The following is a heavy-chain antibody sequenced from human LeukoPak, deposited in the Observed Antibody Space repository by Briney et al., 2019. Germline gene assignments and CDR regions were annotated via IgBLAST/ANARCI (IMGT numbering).Heavy chain of an antibody. Sequence: GRSLRLSCAASGFTFSSYAMHWVRQAPGKGLEWVAVISYDGSNKYYANSVKGRFTISRDNAKNSLYLQMNSLRAEDTAVYYCARSAAAAEGYYFDYWGQGTLVTVSS. D-gene: IGHD6-13*01. CDR2: ISYDGSNK. CDR1: GFTFSSYA. CDR3: ARSAAAAEGYYFDY. V-gene: IGHV3-30-3*01. J-gene: IGHJ4*02.